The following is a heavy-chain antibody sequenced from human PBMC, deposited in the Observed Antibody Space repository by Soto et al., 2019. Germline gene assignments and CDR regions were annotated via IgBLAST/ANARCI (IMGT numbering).Heavy chain of an antibody. CDR2: ISAYNGDT. CDR3: ARGGYCSGGSCYVGYYYYYYMDV. Sequence: ASVKVSCKASGYTFTSFGITWVRQAPGQGLEWMGWISAYNGDTKYAQRLQGRVTMTTDASTTSAYMELSSLRSEDTAVYYCARGGYCSGGSCYVGYYYYYYMDVWGKGTTVTVSS. V-gene: IGHV1-18*01. CDR1: GYTFTSFG. J-gene: IGHJ6*03. D-gene: IGHD2-15*01.